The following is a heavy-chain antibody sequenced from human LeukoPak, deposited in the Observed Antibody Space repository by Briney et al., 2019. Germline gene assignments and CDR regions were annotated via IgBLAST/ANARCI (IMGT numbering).Heavy chain of an antibody. CDR1: GYSFTSYW. J-gene: IGHJ4*02. CDR3: ARLWLWGSSWYLGVEGTSEYYFDY. Sequence: KCGESLKISCKGSGYSFTSYWIGWVRQMPGKGLEWMGIIYPGDSDTRYSPSFQGQVTISADKSISTAYLQWSSLKASDTAMYYCARLWLWGSSWYLGVEGTSEYYFDYWGQGTLVTVSS. V-gene: IGHV5-51*01. D-gene: IGHD6-13*01. CDR2: IYPGDSDT.